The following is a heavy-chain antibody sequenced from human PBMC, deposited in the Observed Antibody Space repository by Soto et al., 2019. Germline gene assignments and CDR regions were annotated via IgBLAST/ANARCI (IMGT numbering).Heavy chain of an antibody. V-gene: IGHV6-1*01. CDR1: GDSVSSESTT. Sequence: SQTLSLTCAISGDSVSSESTTYNWIRQSPSRGLEWLGRTYYRSKWYNDFALSVKSRITINPDTSKNQFSLQLISVTPEDTAVYYCARDLWGQGRAFNIWGQGTMVTVSS. D-gene: IGHD3-16*01. J-gene: IGHJ3*02. CDR2: TYYRSKWYN. CDR3: ARDLWGQGRAFNI.